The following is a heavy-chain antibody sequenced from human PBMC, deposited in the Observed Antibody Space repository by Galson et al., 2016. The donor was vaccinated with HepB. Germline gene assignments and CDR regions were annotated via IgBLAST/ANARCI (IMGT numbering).Heavy chain of an antibody. CDR2: ISTYNGKT. CDR3: ARDISVRAAGPDY. V-gene: IGHV1-18*01. D-gene: IGHD3-10*01. Sequence: SVKVSCKASGYTFSSYGINWVRQAPGQGLEWMGWISTYNGKTNYGQNFQGRITMTTDTSTSTAYVELRTLRSDDTAVYYCARDISVRAAGPDYWGQGTLVTVSS. CDR1: GYTFSSYG. J-gene: IGHJ4*02.